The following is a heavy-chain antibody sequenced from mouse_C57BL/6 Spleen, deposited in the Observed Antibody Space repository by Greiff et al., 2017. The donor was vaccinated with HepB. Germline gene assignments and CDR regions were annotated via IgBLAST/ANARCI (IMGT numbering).Heavy chain of an antibody. D-gene: IGHD3-2*02. Sequence: QVQLQQPGAELVRPGTSVKLSCKASGYTFTSYWMHWVKQRPGQGLEWIGVIDPSDSYTNYNQKFKGKATLTVDTSSSTAYMQLSSLTSEDSAVYYCARSEAAQATDYAMDYWGQGTSVTVSS. V-gene: IGHV1-59*01. CDR3: ARSEAAQATDYAMDY. CDR2: IDPSDSYT. CDR1: GYTFTSYW. J-gene: IGHJ4*01.